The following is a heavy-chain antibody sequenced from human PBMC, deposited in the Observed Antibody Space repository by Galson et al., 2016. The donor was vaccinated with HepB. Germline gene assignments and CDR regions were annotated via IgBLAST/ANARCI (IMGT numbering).Heavy chain of an antibody. CDR1: GFTFSNYD. Sequence: SLRLSCAASGFTFSNYDMSWVRQAPGRGLEWVSGISGSGASTTYAESVKGRFTISRDNSKNALHLQMNSLRAEDTAMYFCARHFSGSYLGQGTLVTVSS. CDR2: ISGSGAST. D-gene: IGHD3-22*01. CDR3: ARHFSGSY. V-gene: IGHV3-23*01. J-gene: IGHJ4*02.